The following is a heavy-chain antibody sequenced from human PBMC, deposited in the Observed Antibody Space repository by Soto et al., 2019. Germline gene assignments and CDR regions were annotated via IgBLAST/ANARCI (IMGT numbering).Heavy chain of an antibody. CDR2: IIPILGIA. CDR1: GGTFSSYT. Sequence: SVKVSCKASGGTFSSYTISWVRQAPGQGLEWMGRIIPILGIANYAQKLQGRVTITTDTSTSTAYMELSSLRSDDTAVYYCARHKRFLEWSSPPDYWGQGTLVTVSS. D-gene: IGHD3-3*01. V-gene: IGHV1-69*02. J-gene: IGHJ4*02. CDR3: ARHKRFLEWSSPPDY.